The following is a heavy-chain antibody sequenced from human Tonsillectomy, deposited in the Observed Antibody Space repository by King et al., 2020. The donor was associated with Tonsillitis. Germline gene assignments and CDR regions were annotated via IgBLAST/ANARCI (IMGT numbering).Heavy chain of an antibody. CDR3: ARSDSSGYTPFDY. CDR2: ISAYNGNT. Sequence: QLVQSGGEVKKPGASVKVSCKASGYTFRSYGISWVRQAPGQGLEWMAFISAYNGNTNFAQKFQGRVTLTTDTSTSTAFMELRSLRPDDTAVYYCARSDSSGYTPFDYWGQGTLVTVSS. D-gene: IGHD3-22*01. J-gene: IGHJ4*02. V-gene: IGHV1-18*01. CDR1: GYTFRSYG.